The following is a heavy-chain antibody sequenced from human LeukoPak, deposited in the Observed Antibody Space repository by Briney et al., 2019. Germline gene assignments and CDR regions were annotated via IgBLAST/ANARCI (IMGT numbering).Heavy chain of an antibody. Sequence: SQTLSLTCTVSGGSISSGSYYWSWVRQPAGKGLEWIGRVYASGSTNYNPSLKSRVTISVDTSKNQFSLKLSSLTAADTAVYFCAVGYCSSASCLPGGHYYYYMDVWGKGTTVTVSS. V-gene: IGHV4-61*02. CDR2: VYASGST. CDR3: AVGYCSSASCLPGGHYYYYMDV. D-gene: IGHD2-2*01. CDR1: GGSISSGSYY. J-gene: IGHJ6*03.